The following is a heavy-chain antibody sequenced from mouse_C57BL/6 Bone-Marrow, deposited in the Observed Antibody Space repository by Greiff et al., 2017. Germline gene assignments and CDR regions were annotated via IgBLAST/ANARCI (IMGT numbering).Heavy chain of an antibody. Sequence: EVKLMESGGGLVQPGGSLSLSCAASGFTFTDYYMSWVRQPPGKALEWLGFIRNKANGYTTEYSASVKGRFTISRDNSQSILYLQMNALRAEDSATYYCARYIGTTMDYWGQGTSVTVSS. CDR1: GFTFTDYY. J-gene: IGHJ4*01. CDR2: IRNKANGYTT. V-gene: IGHV7-3*01. D-gene: IGHD1-1*01. CDR3: ARYIGTTMDY.